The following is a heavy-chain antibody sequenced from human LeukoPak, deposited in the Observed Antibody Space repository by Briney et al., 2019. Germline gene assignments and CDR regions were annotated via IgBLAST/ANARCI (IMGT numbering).Heavy chain of an antibody. CDR3: ARAGGTKKELDY. D-gene: IGHD3-16*01. CDR1: GGSISSYY. CDR2: IFYSGST. V-gene: IGHV4-59*01. J-gene: IGHJ4*01. Sequence: TSETLSLTCTVSGGSISSYYWSWIRQPPGKGLEWIGHIFYSGSTNYNPSLKSRVTVSVDTSKNQFSLELSSVTAADTAVYYCARAGGTKKELDYWGRGTLVTVSS.